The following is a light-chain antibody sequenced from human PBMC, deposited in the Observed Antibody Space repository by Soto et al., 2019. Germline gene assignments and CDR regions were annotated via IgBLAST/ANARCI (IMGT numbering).Light chain of an antibody. CDR3: QQSYSTLIS. CDR1: QSISSY. CDR2: AAS. J-gene: IGKJ2*01. Sequence: DIQMTQSPSSLSASVGDRVTITCRGSQSISSYLNWYQQKPGKAPKLLIYAASSLQSGFPSRFSGSGSGKDFTLTISSLQPEDFATYYCQQSYSTLISFGQGTKLEIK. V-gene: IGKV1-39*01.